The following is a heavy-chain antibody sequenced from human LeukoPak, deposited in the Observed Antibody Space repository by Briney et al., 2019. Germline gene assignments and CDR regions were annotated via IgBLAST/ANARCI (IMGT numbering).Heavy chain of an antibody. J-gene: IGHJ4*02. CDR1: GGSISSSSYY. D-gene: IGHD2-15*01. Sequence: SETLSLTCTVSGGSISSSSYYWGWIRQPPGKGLEWIGSNYYSGSTYYNPSLKSRVTISVDTSKNQFSLKLSSVTAADTAVYYCARLTVVVVAATREKRFDYWGQGTLVTVSS. V-gene: IGHV4-39*01. CDR2: NYYSGST. CDR3: ARLTVVVVAATREKRFDY.